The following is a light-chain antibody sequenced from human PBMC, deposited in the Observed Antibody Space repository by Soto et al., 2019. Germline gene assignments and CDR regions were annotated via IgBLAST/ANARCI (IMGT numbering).Light chain of an antibody. Sequence: DILMTQSPSTLSASVGDRVTITCRASQSISPWLAWYQQKPGKAPKLLIFHASILEGGVPSRFSGSASGTEFTLTISSLQPDDFATYYCQHYDSYPYTFGQGTKLEIK. CDR2: HAS. CDR1: QSISPW. CDR3: QHYDSYPYT. V-gene: IGKV1-5*01. J-gene: IGKJ2*01.